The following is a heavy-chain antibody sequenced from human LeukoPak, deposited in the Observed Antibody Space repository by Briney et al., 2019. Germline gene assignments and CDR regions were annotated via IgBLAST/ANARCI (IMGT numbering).Heavy chain of an antibody. CDR1: GGTFSSYA. V-gene: IGHV1-69*04. CDR3: ARMVVAAGYYYYGMDV. Sequence: AASVKVPCKASGGTFSSYAISWVRQAPGQGLEWMGRIIPIFGIANYAQKFQGRVTITADKSTSTAYMELSSLRSEDTAVYYCARMVVAAGYYYYGMDVWGQGTTVTVSS. J-gene: IGHJ6*02. CDR2: IIPIFGIA. D-gene: IGHD2-15*01.